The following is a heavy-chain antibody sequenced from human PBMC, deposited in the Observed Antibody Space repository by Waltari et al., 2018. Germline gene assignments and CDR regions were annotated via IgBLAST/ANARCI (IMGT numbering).Heavy chain of an antibody. D-gene: IGHD3-16*01. CDR2: IYYSGST. J-gene: IGHJ6*02. Sequence: QVQLQESGPGLVKPSETLSLTCTVSGGSISSYYWSWIRQPPGKGLEWIGYIYYSGSTNYNPSLKSRVTISVDTSKNQFSLKLSSVTAADTAVYYCARGGDMDVWGQGTTVTVSS. CDR1: GGSISSYY. CDR3: ARGGDMDV. V-gene: IGHV4-59*01.